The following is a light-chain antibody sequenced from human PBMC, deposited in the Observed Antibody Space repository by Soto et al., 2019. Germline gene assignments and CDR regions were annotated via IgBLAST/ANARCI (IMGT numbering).Light chain of an antibody. CDR3: QQYRSSPLYT. CDR1: QSVSSSY. Sequence: EIVLTQSPGTLSLSPGERATLSCRASQSVSSSYLAWYQQKPGQGPRLLIYGASSRATGIPDRFSGSGSGTDFTLTISRLEPEDFAVYYCQQYRSSPLYTFGQGTKLEIK. J-gene: IGKJ2*01. V-gene: IGKV3-20*01. CDR2: GAS.